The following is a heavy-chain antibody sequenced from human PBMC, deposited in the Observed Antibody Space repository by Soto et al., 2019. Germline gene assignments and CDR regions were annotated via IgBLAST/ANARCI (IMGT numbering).Heavy chain of an antibody. CDR1: GGSFSGYY. Sequence: TSETLSLTCAVYGGSFSGYYWSWLRQPPGKGLEWIGEINHSGSTNYNPSLKSRVTISVDTSKNQFSLKLSSVTAADTAVYYCARRGSGSGQRDWYFDLWGRGTLVTVSS. CDR2: INHSGST. V-gene: IGHV4-34*01. CDR3: ARRGSGSGQRDWYFDL. J-gene: IGHJ2*01. D-gene: IGHD3-10*01.